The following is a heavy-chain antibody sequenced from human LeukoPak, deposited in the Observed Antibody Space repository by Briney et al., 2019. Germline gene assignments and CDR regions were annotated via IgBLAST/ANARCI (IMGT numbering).Heavy chain of an antibody. V-gene: IGHV3-23*01. CDR1: GFYA. D-gene: IGHD6-6*01. Sequence: PGGSLRLSCAASGFYAMSWVRQTPGKGLEWVSAISASGGSTYYADSVKGRFTISRDNSKNTLYLQMNSLSPEDTAVYYCATHQPTTLAARYFGHWGQGTLVTVSS. J-gene: IGHJ4*02. CDR3: ATHQPTTLAARYFGH. CDR2: ISASGGST.